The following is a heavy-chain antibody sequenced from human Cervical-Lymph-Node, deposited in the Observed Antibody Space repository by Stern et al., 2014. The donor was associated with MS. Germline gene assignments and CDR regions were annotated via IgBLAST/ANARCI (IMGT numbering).Heavy chain of an antibody. J-gene: IGHJ3*02. D-gene: IGHD2/OR15-2a*01. Sequence: VQLVESGGGVVQPGRSLRLSCAASGLTFSTSVMHWVRQAPGNGLEWVAVVWNDGSKDHFTESVKGRFSTSRDTAKNTLHLQMSSLRAEDTAVYFCATSTASDAFDIWGQGTLVTVSS. CDR2: VWNDGSKD. CDR3: ATSTASDAFDI. CDR1: GLTFSTSV. V-gene: IGHV3-33*01.